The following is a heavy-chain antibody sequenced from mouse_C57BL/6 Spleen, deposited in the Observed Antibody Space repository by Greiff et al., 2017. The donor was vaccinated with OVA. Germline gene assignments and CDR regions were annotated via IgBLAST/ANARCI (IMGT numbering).Heavy chain of an antibody. CDR2: INPSSGYT. CDR3: ARSGITTVIEVDY. D-gene: IGHD1-1*01. CDR1: GYTFTSYW. V-gene: IGHV1-7*01. J-gene: IGHJ2*01. Sequence: VQLQQSGAELAKPGASVKLSCKASGYTFTSYWMHWVKQRPGQGLDWIGYINPSSGYTKYNQKFKDQATLPADKSSSTAYMQLSSLTYEDSAVYYCARSGITTVIEVDYWGQGTTLTVSS.